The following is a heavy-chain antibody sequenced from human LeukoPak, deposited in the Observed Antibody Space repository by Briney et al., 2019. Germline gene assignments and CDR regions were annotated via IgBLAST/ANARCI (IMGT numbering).Heavy chain of an antibody. CDR2: IKQDGSEK. CDR3: ARGVLGYCSSTSCYAYYYYGMDV. Sequence: GGSLRLSCAASGFRLSSYWMNWVRQAPGKGLEWVGSIKQDGSEKYYVDSVKGRFTISRDNAKNSLYLQMNSLRAEDTAVYYCARGVLGYCSSTSCYAYYYYGMDVWGKGTTVTVSS. V-gene: IGHV3-7*01. D-gene: IGHD2-2*01. J-gene: IGHJ6*04. CDR1: GFRLSSYW.